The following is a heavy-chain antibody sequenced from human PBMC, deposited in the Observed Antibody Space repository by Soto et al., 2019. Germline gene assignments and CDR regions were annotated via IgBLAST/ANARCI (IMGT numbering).Heavy chain of an antibody. D-gene: IGHD3-3*01. V-gene: IGHV4-39*01. Sequence: TLSLNCTVSGGSISSDAYYWAWIRQHPGKGLEWIGSIYYSGSTYYNPSLKSRVTISVDTSKNQFSLKLTSVTAADTAVYYCARFMEYWGQGTRVTVSS. CDR1: GGSISSDAYY. CDR2: IYYSGST. J-gene: IGHJ4*02. CDR3: ARFMEY.